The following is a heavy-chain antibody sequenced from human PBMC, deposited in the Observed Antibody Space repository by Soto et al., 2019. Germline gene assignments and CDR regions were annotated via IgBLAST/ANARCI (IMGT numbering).Heavy chain of an antibody. CDR3: ARELNYGLFDY. J-gene: IGHJ4*02. CDR1: GFTFSSYS. V-gene: IGHV3-48*01. CDR2: ISSSSSTI. D-gene: IGHD4-17*01. Sequence: EVQLVESGGGLVQPGGSLRLSCAASGFTFSSYSMNWVRQAPGKGLEWVSYISSSSSTIYYADSVKGRFTISRDNAKNSLYLQMNSLRAEYTAVYYCARELNYGLFDYWGQGTLVTVSS.